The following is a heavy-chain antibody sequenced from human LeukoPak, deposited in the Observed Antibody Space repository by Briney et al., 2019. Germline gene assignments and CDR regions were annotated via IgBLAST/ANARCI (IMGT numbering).Heavy chain of an antibody. J-gene: IGHJ5*02. D-gene: IGHD2-15*01. Sequence: SETLSLTCTVSGGSISSYYWSWIRQPPGKGLEWIGYIYYSGSTNYNPSLKSRVTISVDTSKNQFSLKLCSVTAADTAVYYCARERGYCSGGSCYTGDVRFDPWGQGTLVTVSS. V-gene: IGHV4-59*01. CDR1: GGSISSYY. CDR2: IYYSGST. CDR3: ARERGYCSGGSCYTGDVRFDP.